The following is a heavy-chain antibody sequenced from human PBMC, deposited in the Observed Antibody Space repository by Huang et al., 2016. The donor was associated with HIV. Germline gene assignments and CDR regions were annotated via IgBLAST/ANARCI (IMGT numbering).Heavy chain of an antibody. Sequence: QVQLQESGPGLVKPSETLSLTCTVCGGSISSHYWSWIRQPPGKGLEWIGSIYYSGSTNDNPSLKSRVTISVDTSKNQFSLKRSSVTAADTAVYYCARDTMVRGFDYWGQGTLVTVSS. J-gene: IGHJ4*02. CDR1: GGSISSHY. CDR2: IYYSGST. V-gene: IGHV4-59*11. D-gene: IGHD3-10*01. CDR3: ARDTMVRGFDY.